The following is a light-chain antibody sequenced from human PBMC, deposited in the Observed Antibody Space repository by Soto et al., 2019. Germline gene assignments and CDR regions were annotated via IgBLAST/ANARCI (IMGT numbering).Light chain of an antibody. CDR3: QQYGTSPWT. V-gene: IGKV3-11*01. CDR2: DAS. J-gene: IGKJ1*01. CDR1: QSVSSY. Sequence: EIVLTQSPDTLSLSPGERATLSCRASQSVSSYLAWYQQKSGQAPRLLIYDASNRATGIPARFSGSGSGTDFTLTIGRLEPEDFAVYCCQQYGTSPWTFGQGTKVDIK.